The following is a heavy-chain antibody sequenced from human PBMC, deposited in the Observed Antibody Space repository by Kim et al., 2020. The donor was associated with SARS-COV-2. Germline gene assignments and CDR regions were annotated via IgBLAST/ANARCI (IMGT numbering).Heavy chain of an antibody. CDR2: IYYSGST. J-gene: IGHJ4*02. V-gene: IGHV4-39*01. Sequence: SETLSLTCTVSGGSISSSSYYWGWIRQPPGKGLEWIGSIYYSGSTYYNPSLKSRVTISVDTSKNQFSLKLSSVTAADTAVYYCASTPIKMRHPPYDYIWGSYRRDNYWGQGTLVTVSS. D-gene: IGHD3-16*02. CDR3: ASTPIKMRHPPYDYIWGSYRRDNY. CDR1: GGSISSSSYY.